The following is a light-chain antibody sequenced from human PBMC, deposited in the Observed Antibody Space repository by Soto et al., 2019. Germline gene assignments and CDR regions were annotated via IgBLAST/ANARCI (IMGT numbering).Light chain of an antibody. Sequence: DIPMTQSPSTLSASVGDRVTITCRAGQSISTWLAWFQQQPGKAPKLLIYDASNLESGVPSRFSGSGLGTEFTLTISSLRPDDSATYYCQQYNSYPYTFGQGTNLEI. V-gene: IGKV1-5*01. CDR1: QSISTW. J-gene: IGKJ2*01. CDR2: DAS. CDR3: QQYNSYPYT.